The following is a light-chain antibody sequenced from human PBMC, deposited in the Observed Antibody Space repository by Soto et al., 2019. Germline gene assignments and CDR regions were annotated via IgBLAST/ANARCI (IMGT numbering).Light chain of an antibody. V-gene: IGLV1-44*01. CDR1: SSNIGSNN. CDR2: SNN. J-gene: IGLJ2*01. Sequence: QSVLTQPPSASGTPGQRVTISCSGSSSNIGSNNVNWYQQHPGTAPKLLIYSNNQRPSWVPDLFSGSKSGTSASLAISGLHSEDEADYSCSSWDDNLTGLVVFGGGTKLTVL. CDR3: SSWDDNLTGLVV.